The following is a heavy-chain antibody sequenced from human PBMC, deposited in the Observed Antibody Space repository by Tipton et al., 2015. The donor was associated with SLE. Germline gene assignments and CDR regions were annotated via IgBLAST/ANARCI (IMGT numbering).Heavy chain of an antibody. CDR1: GFTFSTYG. Sequence: SLRLSCAASGFTFSTYGMTWVRQAPGEGLEWVSSISDTGDKTYYSSSVKGRFTISRDNSKSTLYLQMNSLRGEDTAVYYCAKSWGWGSEDWGQGTLVTVSS. D-gene: IGHD3-16*01. CDR3: AKSWGWGSED. V-gene: IGHV3-23*01. CDR2: ISDTGDKT. J-gene: IGHJ4*02.